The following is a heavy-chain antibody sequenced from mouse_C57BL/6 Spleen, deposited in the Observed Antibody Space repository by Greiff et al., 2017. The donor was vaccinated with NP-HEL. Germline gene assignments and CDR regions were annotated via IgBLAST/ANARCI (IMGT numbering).Heavy chain of an antibody. CDR2: IYPGDGDT. Sequence: QVQLQQSGPELVKPGASVKISCKASGYAFSSSWMNWVKQRPGKGLEWIGRIYPGDGDTNYNGKFKGKATLTADKSSSTAYMQLSSLTSEDSAVYFCARGRRVTTDFDYWGQGTTLTVSS. CDR3: ARGRRVTTDFDY. J-gene: IGHJ2*01. D-gene: IGHD2-2*01. V-gene: IGHV1-82*01. CDR1: GYAFSSSW.